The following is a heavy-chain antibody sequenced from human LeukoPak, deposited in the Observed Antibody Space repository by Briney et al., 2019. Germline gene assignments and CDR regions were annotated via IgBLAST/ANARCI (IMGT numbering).Heavy chain of an antibody. CDR3: ARASNFYGSGSSRFYYFDY. CDR1: GFTINNYE. Sequence: GGSLRLSCTASGFTINNYEMNWVRQAPGKGLEWVSYISSSGSTIYYADSVKGRFTISRDNAKNSLYLQMNSLRAEDTAVYYCARASNFYGSGSSRFYYFDYWGQGTLVTVSS. D-gene: IGHD3-10*01. V-gene: IGHV3-48*03. CDR2: ISSSGSTI. J-gene: IGHJ4*02.